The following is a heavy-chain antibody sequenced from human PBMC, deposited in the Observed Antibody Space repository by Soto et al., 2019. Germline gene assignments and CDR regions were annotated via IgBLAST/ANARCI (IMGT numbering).Heavy chain of an antibody. J-gene: IGHJ4*02. D-gene: IGHD3-16*02. CDR3: ARDALPPMITFGGVIASDPLDY. CDR1: GFTFSTYN. V-gene: IGHV3-21*01. Sequence: EVQLVESGGGLVKPGGSLRLSCAASGFTFSTYNMNWVRQAPGKGLEWVSSISSSSDFIYYADSVKGRFTISRDNAKNSLYLQMNSLRAEDTAVYYCARDALPPMITFGGVIASDPLDYWGQGTLVTVSS. CDR2: ISSSSDFI.